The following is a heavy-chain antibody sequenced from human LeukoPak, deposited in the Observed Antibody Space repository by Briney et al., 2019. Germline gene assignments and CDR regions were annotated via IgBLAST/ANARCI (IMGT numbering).Heavy chain of an antibody. V-gene: IGHV4-59*01. Sequence: PSETLSLTCTVSGGSISSYYWSWIRQPPGKGLEWIGYIYYSGSTNYNPSLKSRVTISVDTSKNQFSLKLSPVTAADTAVYYCARGPRGDDFWSEDYYYMDVWGKGTTVTVSS. CDR3: ARGPRGDDFWSEDYYYMDV. CDR2: IYYSGST. J-gene: IGHJ6*03. CDR1: GGSISSYY. D-gene: IGHD3-3*01.